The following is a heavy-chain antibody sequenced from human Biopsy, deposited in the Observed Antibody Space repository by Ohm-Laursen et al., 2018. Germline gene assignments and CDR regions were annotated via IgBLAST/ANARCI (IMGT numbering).Heavy chain of an antibody. CDR2: IYYSVMT. V-gene: IGHV4-59*02. D-gene: IGHD4-11*01. CDR1: GDSVTKFY. J-gene: IGHJ6*02. CDR3: ARDSGILNYGNFKYYHYYGMDV. Sequence: TLSLTCAVSGDSVTKFYWSWIRQPPGKGLEWIGHIYYSVMTNYNPSLQSRVSISVDTSRNQVSLTLSSVTAADTAVYYCARDSGILNYGNFKYYHYYGMDVWGQGTKVTVSS.